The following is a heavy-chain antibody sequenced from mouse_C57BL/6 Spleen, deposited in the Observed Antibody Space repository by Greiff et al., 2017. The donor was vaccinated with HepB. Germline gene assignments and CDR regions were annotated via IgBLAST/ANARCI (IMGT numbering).Heavy chain of an antibody. D-gene: IGHD1-1*01. CDR2: IWTGGGT. Sequence: VKLMESGPGLVAPSQSLSITCTVSGFSLTSYAISWVRQPPGKGLEWLGVIWTGGGTNYNSALKSRLSISKDNSKSQVFLKMNSLQTDDTARYYCARNSPYYYGSSVYWYFDVWGTGTTVTVSS. V-gene: IGHV2-9-1*01. CDR3: ARNSPYYYGSSVYWYFDV. J-gene: IGHJ1*03. CDR1: GFSLTSYA.